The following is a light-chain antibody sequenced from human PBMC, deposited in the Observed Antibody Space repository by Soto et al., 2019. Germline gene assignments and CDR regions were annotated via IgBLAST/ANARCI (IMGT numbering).Light chain of an antibody. CDR3: AAWDVSLNGVV. CDR2: SNN. CDR1: SSNIRSNT. V-gene: IGLV1-44*01. J-gene: IGLJ2*01. Sequence: QSVLTQPPSAPGTPGQRVTISCSGSSSNIRSNTVNWYQQLPGTALKLLIYSNNQRPSGVPDRISGSKSGTSASLAISGLQSEDEADYSCAAWDVSLNGVVFGGGTKLAGL.